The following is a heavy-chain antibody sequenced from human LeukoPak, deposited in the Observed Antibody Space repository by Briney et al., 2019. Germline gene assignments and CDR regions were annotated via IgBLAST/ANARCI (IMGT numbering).Heavy chain of an antibody. V-gene: IGHV1-18*01. J-gene: IGHJ4*02. CDR2: ISAYNGNT. Sequence: ASVKVSCKASGYTFNRYGFSWVRQAPGQGLEWLGWISAYNGNTNYAQEVQDRVTMTTDTSTSTAYMELRSLSSDDTAVYFCARTHDYNNYPDYWGQGTLVAVSS. D-gene: IGHD5-24*01. CDR3: ARTHDYNNYPDY. CDR1: GYTFNRYG.